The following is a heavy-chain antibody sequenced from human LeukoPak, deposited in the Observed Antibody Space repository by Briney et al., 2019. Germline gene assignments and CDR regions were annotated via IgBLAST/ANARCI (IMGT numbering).Heavy chain of an antibody. CDR1: GGTFSSYA. J-gene: IGHJ4*02. D-gene: IGHD2-2*01. V-gene: IGHV1-69*05. CDR3: AAVFFSSTVPYFDY. Sequence: GSSVKVSCKASGGTFSSYAISWVRQAPGQGLEWMGRIIPIFGTANYAQKFQGRVTITTDESTSTAYMELSSLRSEDTAVYYCAAVFFSSTVPYFDYWAQGTLVTVSS. CDR2: IIPIFGTA.